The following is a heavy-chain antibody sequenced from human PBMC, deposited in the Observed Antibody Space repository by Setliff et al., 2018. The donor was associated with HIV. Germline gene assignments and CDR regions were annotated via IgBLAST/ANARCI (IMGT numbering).Heavy chain of an antibody. V-gene: IGHV3-23*01. Sequence: GKSLRLSCVASGINFRSSHMNWVRQAPGKGLEWVSIVGRGGDTHYADSVKGRFTISRDNSKNTLFLQMINLRAEDTAVYYCAKGRDVIAPATRAFDCWGQGTLVTVSS. CDR1: GINFRSSH. CDR3: AKGRDVIAPATRAFDC. CDR2: IVGRGGDT. J-gene: IGHJ4*02. D-gene: IGHD6-25*01.